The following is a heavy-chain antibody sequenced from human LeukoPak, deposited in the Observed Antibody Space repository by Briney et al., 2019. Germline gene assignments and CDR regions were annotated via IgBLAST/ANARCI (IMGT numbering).Heavy chain of an antibody. CDR1: GGSFSGYY. D-gene: IGHD6-13*01. CDR2: INHSGST. CDR3: ARGAAGTAY. Sequence: PSGTLSLTCAVYGGSFSGYYWSWIRQPPGKGLEWIGEINHSGSTNYNPSLKSRVTISVDTSKNQFSLKLSSVTAADTAVYYCARGAAGTAYWGQGTLVTVSS. V-gene: IGHV4-34*01. J-gene: IGHJ4*02.